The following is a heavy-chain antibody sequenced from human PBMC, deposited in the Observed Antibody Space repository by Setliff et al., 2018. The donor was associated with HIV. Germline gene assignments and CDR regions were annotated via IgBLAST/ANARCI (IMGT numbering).Heavy chain of an antibody. CDR3: ATSSRGWGQDAFDI. J-gene: IGHJ3*02. Sequence: GGSLRLSCAASGFTVSSNYMSWVRQAPGKGLEWVSVIYSGGITYYTDSVKGRFTISRDNSKNTLYLKMNSLRAEDTAVYYCATSSRGWGQDAFDIWGQGTMVTVSS. CDR1: GFTVSSNY. CDR2: IYSGGIT. D-gene: IGHD6-19*01. V-gene: IGHV3-53*01.